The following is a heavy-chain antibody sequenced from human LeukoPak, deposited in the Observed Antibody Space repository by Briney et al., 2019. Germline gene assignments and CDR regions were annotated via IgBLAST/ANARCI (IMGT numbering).Heavy chain of an antibody. CDR1: GGSISSYY. J-gene: IGHJ4*02. CDR3: ARRASYGLPLDY. D-gene: IGHD4-17*01. CDR2: IHYSGST. V-gene: IGHV4-59*08. Sequence: PSETLSLTCTVSGGSISSYYWSWIRQPPGKGLEWIGYIHYSGSTNYNPSLKSRVTISVDTSKNQFSLKLSSVTAADTAVYYCARRASYGLPLDYWGQGTLVTVSS.